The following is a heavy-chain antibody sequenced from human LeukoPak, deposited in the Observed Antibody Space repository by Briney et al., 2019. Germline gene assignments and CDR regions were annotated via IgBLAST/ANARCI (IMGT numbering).Heavy chain of an antibody. V-gene: IGHV3-7*01. J-gene: IGHJ4*02. CDR2: IKKDGSEK. CDR1: GFTFSSYW. Sequence: GGSLRLSCAASGFTFSSYWMSWVRQAPGKGLEWVANIKKDGSEKYYVDSVKGRFTISRDNTKNSLYLQMNSLRAEDTAVYYCARESLRFLESDYWGQGTLVTVSS. D-gene: IGHD3-3*01. CDR3: ARESLRFLESDY.